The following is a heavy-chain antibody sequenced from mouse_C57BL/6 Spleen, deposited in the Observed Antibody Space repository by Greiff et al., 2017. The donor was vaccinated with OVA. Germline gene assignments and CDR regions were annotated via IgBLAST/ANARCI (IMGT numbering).Heavy chain of an antibody. V-gene: IGHV1-53*01. CDR1: GYTFTSYW. CDR2: INPSNGGT. D-gene: IGHD2-3*01. J-gene: IGHJ3*01. CDR3: ARSGRDGYYPAWFAY. Sequence: QVQLQQPGTELVKPGASVKLSCKASGYTFTSYWMHWVKQRPGQGLEWIGNINPSNGGTNYNEKFKSKATLTVDKSSSTAYMQLSSLTSEDSAVYYCARSGRDGYYPAWFAYWGQGTLVTVSA.